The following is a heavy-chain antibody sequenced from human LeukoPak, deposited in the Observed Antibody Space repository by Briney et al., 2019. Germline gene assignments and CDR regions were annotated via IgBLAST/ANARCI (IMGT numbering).Heavy chain of an antibody. V-gene: IGHV3-21*01. CDR3: ARGLSDFWSGTPSTWYMDV. CDR1: GFTFSSYS. CDR2: ISSSSSYI. Sequence: PGGSLRLSCAASGFTFSSYSMNWVRQAPGKGLEWVSSISSSSSYIYYADSVKGRFIISRDNAKNSLYLQMNSLRAEDTAVYYCARGLSDFWSGTPSTWYMDVWGKGTTVTVSS. D-gene: IGHD3-3*01. J-gene: IGHJ6*03.